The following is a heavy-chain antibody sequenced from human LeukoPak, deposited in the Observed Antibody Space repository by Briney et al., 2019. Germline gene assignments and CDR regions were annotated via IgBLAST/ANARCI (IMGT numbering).Heavy chain of an antibody. CDR3: ARETIEYSSSRFDP. D-gene: IGHD6-6*01. CDR2: IYHSGST. V-gene: IGHV4-38-2*02. Sequence: PSETLSLTCTVSGYSISSGYYWGWIRQPPGKGLEWIGSIYHSGSTYYNPSLKSRVTISVDTSKNQFSLKLSSVTAADTAVYYCARETIEYSSSRFDPWGQGTLVTVSS. J-gene: IGHJ5*02. CDR1: GYSISSGYY.